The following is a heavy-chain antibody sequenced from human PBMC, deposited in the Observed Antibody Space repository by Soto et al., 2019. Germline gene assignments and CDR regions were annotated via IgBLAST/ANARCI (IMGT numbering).Heavy chain of an antibody. CDR1: GFTFSSYS. Sequence: EVQLVESGGGLVQPGGSLRLSCAAAGFTFSSYSMNWVRQAPGKGLEWVSYISSSSSTIYYAASVKGRFTISRDNAKNSLYLRMNSLRDEDTAVYYCARDYEYDSSGYRTGEAPYYFDSWGQGTLVTVSS. D-gene: IGHD3-22*01. V-gene: IGHV3-48*02. CDR3: ARDYEYDSSGYRTGEAPYYFDS. CDR2: ISSSSSTI. J-gene: IGHJ4*02.